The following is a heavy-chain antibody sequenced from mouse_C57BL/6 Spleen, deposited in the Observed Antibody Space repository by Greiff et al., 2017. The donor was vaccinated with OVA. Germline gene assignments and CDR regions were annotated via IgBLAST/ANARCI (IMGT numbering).Heavy chain of an antibody. CDR2: ISSGSSTI. V-gene: IGHV5-17*01. CDR1: GFTFSDYG. Sequence: EVKVVESGGGLVKPGGSLKLSCAASGFTFSDYGMHWVRQAPEKGLEWVAYISSGSSTIYYADTVKGRFTISRDNAKNTLFLQMTSLRSEDTAMYYCARQGDDGYYVAWFAYWGQGTLVTVSA. CDR3: ARQGDDGYYVAWFAY. J-gene: IGHJ3*01. D-gene: IGHD2-3*01.